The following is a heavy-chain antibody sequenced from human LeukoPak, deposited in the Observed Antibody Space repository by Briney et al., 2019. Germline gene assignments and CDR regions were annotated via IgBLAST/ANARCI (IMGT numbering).Heavy chain of an antibody. V-gene: IGHV3-7*01. J-gene: IGHJ4*02. CDR2: IRQDGSEK. Sequence: PGGSLRLSCTASGFTFSSYWMSWVRQAPGKGLEWVANIRQDGSEKYYVDSVKGRFTISRDNAKNSLYLQMNSLRAEDTAVYYCARDRQYYDILTGYEHWGQGTLVTVSS. D-gene: IGHD3-9*01. CDR1: GFTFSSYW. CDR3: ARDRQYYDILTGYEH.